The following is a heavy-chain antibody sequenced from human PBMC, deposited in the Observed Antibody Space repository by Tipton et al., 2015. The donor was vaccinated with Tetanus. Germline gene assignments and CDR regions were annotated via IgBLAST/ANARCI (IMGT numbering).Heavy chain of an antibody. V-gene: IGHV4-31*03. CDR3: ARDQARGARGWNYFDY. Sequence: GLVKPSQTLSLTCTVSGGSIGGGRYYWSWIRQRPGKGLEWIGDIYSSGSTYSDPSLKGRVTISVDTSKNQFSLRLNSVTAADTAVYYCARDQARGARGWNYFDYWGLGTLVTVSS. CDR2: IYSSGST. J-gene: IGHJ4*02. D-gene: IGHD1-26*01. CDR1: GGSIGGGRYY.